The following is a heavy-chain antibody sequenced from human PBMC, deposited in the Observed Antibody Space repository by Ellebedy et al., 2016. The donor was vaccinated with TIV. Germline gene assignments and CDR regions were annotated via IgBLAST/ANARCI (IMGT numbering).Heavy chain of an antibody. CDR1: GFTFSSYG. CDR3: VRGGLPAAGDY. CDR2: IWFDGSKE. V-gene: IGHV3-33*03. D-gene: IGHD6-13*01. J-gene: IGHJ4*02. Sequence: GGSLRLSCAASGFTFSSYGMHWVRQAPGKGLEWVALIWFDGSKEYYADSVKGRFTISRDNAKNTQYLQMNSLRADDTAIYYCVRGGLPAAGDYWGQGTLVTVSS.